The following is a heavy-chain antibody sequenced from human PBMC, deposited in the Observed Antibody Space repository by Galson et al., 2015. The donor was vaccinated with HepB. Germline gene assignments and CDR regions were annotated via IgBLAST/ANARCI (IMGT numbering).Heavy chain of an antibody. J-gene: IGHJ4*02. D-gene: IGHD6-19*01. CDR1: GFTFSNAW. CDR2: IKSKTDGGTT. V-gene: IGHV3-15*01. CDR3: TTPLVSSGWYDSVVDY. Sequence: SLRLSCAASGFTFSNAWMSWVRQAPGKGLEWVGRIKSKTDGGTTDYAAPVKGRFTISRDDSKNTLYLQMNSLKTEDTAVYYCTTPLVSSGWYDSVVDYWGQGTLVTVSS.